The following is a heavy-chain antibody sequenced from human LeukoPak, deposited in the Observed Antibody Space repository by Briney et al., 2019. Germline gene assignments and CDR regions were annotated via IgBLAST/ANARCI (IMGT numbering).Heavy chain of an antibody. CDR2: INHSGST. CDR1: GGSFSGYY. J-gene: IGHJ5*02. Sequence: SETLSLTCAVYGGSFSGYYWSWIRHPPGKGLEWIGEINHSGSTNYNPSLKSRVTISVDTSKNQFSLKLSSVTAADTAVYYCARGSSWYHWFDPWGQGTLVTVSS. D-gene: IGHD6-13*01. CDR3: ARGSSWYHWFDP. V-gene: IGHV4-34*01.